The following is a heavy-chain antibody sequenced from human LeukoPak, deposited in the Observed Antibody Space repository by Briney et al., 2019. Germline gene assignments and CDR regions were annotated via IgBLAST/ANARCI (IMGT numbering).Heavy chain of an antibody. V-gene: IGHV1-24*01. D-gene: IGHD1-26*01. CDR2: FDPEDGEA. J-gene: IGHJ6*02. CDR1: GYTLTELS. Sequence: ASVKVSCKVSGYTLTELSMHWVRQAPGKGLEWMGGFDPEDGEAIYAQKFQGRVTMTEDTSTDTAYMELSSLRSEDTAVYYCATGVGAPRSYYYYGMDVWGQGTTVTVSS. CDR3: ATGVGAPRSYYYYGMDV.